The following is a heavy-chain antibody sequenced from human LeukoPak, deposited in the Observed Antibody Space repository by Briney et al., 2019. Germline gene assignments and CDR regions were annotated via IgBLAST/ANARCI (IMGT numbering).Heavy chain of an antibody. CDR2: IKQDGSET. CDR1: GFTFSSYW. CDR3: ARVDGSSSCPDY. J-gene: IGHJ4*02. D-gene: IGHD6-13*01. V-gene: IGHV3-7*01. Sequence: GGSLRLSCAASGFTFSSYWMSWVRQAPGKGLEWVSNIKQDGSETYYVDSVKGRFTISRDNAKNLLYLEMNSLRAEDTALYYWARVDGSSSCPDYWGQGTLVTVSS.